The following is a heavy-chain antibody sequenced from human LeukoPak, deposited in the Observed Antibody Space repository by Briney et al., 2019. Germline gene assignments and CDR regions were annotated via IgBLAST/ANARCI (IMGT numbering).Heavy chain of an antibody. J-gene: IGHJ4*02. Sequence: SETLSLTCTVSGYSIRSGDYWGWIRQPPGKGLEWIGNIYHSGSTYYNPSLKSRVIISVDTSKNHFSLKLSSVTAADMAVYYCARAPNYDFWSGYLDYWGQGTLVTVSS. CDR3: ARAPNYDFWSGYLDY. CDR1: GYSIRSGDY. V-gene: IGHV4-38-2*02. CDR2: IYHSGST. D-gene: IGHD3-3*01.